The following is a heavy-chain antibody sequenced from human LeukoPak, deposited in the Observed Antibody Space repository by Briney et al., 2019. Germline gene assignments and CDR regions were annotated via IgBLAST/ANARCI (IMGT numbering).Heavy chain of an antibody. CDR1: GGSFSDYY. CDR3: ARGSRLPLDY. D-gene: IGHD4-11*01. V-gene: IGHV4-34*01. Sequence: SGTLSLTCAVYGGSFSDYYWNWIRQFPGKGLEWIGEISHSGNVNCNPSLESRDTISMDTSNYQFSLKLSSVTAADTAAYYRARGSRLPLDYWGQGSLVTVSS. CDR2: ISHSGNV. J-gene: IGHJ4*02.